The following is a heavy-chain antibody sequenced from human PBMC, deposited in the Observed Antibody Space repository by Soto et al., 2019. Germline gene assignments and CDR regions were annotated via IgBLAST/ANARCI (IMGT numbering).Heavy chain of an antibody. CDR2: IIPIFGTA. V-gene: IGHV1-69*01. CDR1: GGTFSSYA. Sequence: QVQLVQSGAEVKKPGSSVKVSCKASGGTFSSYAISWVRQAPGQGLEWMGGIIPIFGTANYAQKFQGRVTIPADESTSTAYMELSSVRSEDTAVYYCARLYDSSGYSLHYYYYGMDVWGQGTTVTVSS. CDR3: ARLYDSSGYSLHYYYYGMDV. J-gene: IGHJ6*02. D-gene: IGHD3-22*01.